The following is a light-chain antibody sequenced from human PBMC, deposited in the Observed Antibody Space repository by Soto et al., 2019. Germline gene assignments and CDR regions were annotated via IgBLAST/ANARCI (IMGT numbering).Light chain of an antibody. V-gene: IGKV3-20*01. Sequence: EIVSTQSPGTLSFSPGERATLSCRASQSVSSSYLAWYQQKPGQAPRLLIYGASSRATGIPDRFSGSGSGTDFTLTISRLEPEDFAVYYCQQYDSSRTFGQGTKVDI. CDR3: QQYDSSRT. CDR1: QSVSSSY. J-gene: IGKJ1*01. CDR2: GAS.